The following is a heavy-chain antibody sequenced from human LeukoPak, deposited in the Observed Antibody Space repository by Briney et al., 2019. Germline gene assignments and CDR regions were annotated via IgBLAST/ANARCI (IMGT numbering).Heavy chain of an antibody. CDR2: IRSKAYGETA. J-gene: IGHJ4*02. CDR3: TRDRGAYNLYDY. V-gene: IGHV3-49*03. CDR1: GFTFSDYY. D-gene: IGHD1-1*01. Sequence: GGSLRLSCAASGFTFSDYYMSWIRQAPGKGLEWVGFIRSKAYGETADYAASVKGRFTISRDDSKAIAYLQMNSLKTEDTAVYHCTRDRGAYNLYDYWGQGTLVTVSS.